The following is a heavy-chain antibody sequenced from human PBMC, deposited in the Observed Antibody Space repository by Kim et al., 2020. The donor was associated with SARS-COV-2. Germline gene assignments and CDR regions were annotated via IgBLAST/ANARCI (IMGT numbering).Heavy chain of an antibody. V-gene: IGHV3-23*01. CDR2: ISGSGGST. CDR3: ARGHSSAFVWAFYFDY. D-gene: IGHD6-6*01. J-gene: IGHJ4*02. Sequence: GGSLRLSCAASGFTFSGYAMTWVRQAPGKGLEWVSVISGSGGSTYYADSVKGRFTISRDNSKNTLFLQMNSLRAEDTAVYYCARGHSSAFVWAFYFDYWGQGSLVTVSS. CDR1: GFTFSGYA.